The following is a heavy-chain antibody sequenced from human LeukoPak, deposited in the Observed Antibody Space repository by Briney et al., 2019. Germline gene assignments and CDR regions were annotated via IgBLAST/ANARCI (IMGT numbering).Heavy chain of an antibody. CDR2: TYYSGST. Sequence: SETLSLTCTVSGGSISSSSYYWGWIRQPPGKGLEWIGSTYYSGSTYYNPSLKSRVTISVDTSKNQFSLKLSSVTAADTAVYYCARSGWYRGAFDIWGQGTMVTVSS. CDR3: ARSGWYRGAFDI. D-gene: IGHD6-19*01. J-gene: IGHJ3*02. V-gene: IGHV4-39*01. CDR1: GGSISSSSYY.